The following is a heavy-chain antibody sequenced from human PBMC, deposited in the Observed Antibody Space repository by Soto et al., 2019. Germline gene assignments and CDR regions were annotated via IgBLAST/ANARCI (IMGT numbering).Heavy chain of an antibody. D-gene: IGHD2-2*01. Sequence: EVQLLESGGGLVQPGGSLRLSCAASGFTFSSYAMSWVRQAPGKGLEWVSAISGSGGSTYYADSVKGRFTISRDNSKNTLYLQMNSLRAEDTAVYYCASSRRAAQYYFDYRGQGTLVTVSS. J-gene: IGHJ4*02. CDR3: ASSRRAAQYYFDY. CDR1: GFTFSSYA. V-gene: IGHV3-23*01. CDR2: ISGSGGST.